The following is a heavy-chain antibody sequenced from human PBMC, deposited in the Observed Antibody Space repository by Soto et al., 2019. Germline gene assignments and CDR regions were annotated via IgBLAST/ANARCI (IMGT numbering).Heavy chain of an antibody. Sequence: SETLSLTCSVYGGSFSGYYWSWIRQPPGKGLEWIGEINHSGSTNYNPSLKSRVTISEDTSKNQFSLKLSSVTAADTAVYYCARVMRFLEWLPPYYYYMDVWGKGTTVTVSS. CDR3: ARVMRFLEWLPPYYYYMDV. J-gene: IGHJ6*03. CDR1: GGSFSGYY. CDR2: INHSGST. V-gene: IGHV4-34*01. D-gene: IGHD3-3*01.